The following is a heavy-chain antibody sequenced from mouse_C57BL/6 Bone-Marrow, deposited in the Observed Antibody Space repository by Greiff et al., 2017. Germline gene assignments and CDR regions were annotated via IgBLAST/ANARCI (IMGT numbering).Heavy chain of an antibody. J-gene: IGHJ4*01. CDR1: GFTFSSYA. CDR3: AREGITTVVASYAMDY. D-gene: IGHD1-1*01. CDR2: ISDGGSYT. Sequence: DVQLQESGGGLVKPGGFLKLSCAASGFTFSSYAMSWVRQTPEKRLEWVATISDGGSYTYYPDNVKGRFTISRDNAKNNLYLQMSHLKSEDTAMYYCAREGITTVVASYAMDYWGQGTSVTVSS. V-gene: IGHV5-4*01.